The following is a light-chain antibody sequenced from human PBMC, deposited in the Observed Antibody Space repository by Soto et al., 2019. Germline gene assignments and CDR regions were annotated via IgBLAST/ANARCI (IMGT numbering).Light chain of an antibody. Sequence: EVVMTQSPATLSVSPGESATLSCRASQTVTSNLAWYQQKPGQAPRLLIYGASTRATGIPARFSGSGSGTEFTLTISSLESEDFAVYFCQQYNYWPPYTFGQGTKVDFK. V-gene: IGKV3-15*01. CDR2: GAS. CDR1: QTVTSN. J-gene: IGKJ2*01. CDR3: QQYNYWPPYT.